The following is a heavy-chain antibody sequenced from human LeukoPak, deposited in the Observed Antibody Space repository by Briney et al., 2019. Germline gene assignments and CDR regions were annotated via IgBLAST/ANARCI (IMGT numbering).Heavy chain of an antibody. D-gene: IGHD4-17*01. V-gene: IGHV3-21*01. CDR3: ARAPGYDYGRLDAFDI. Sequence: GGSLRLSCAASGFTFSSYSMNWVRQAPGKGLEWVSSISSSSSYIYYADSVKGRFTISRDNAKNSLYLQMNSLRAEDTAVYYCARAPGYDYGRLDAFDIWGQGTMVTVSS. CDR2: ISSSSSYI. CDR1: GFTFSSYS. J-gene: IGHJ3*02.